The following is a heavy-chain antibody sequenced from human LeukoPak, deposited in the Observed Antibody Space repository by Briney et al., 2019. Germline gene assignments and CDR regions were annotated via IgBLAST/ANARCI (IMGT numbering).Heavy chain of an antibody. J-gene: IGHJ4*02. D-gene: IGHD6-13*01. CDR1: GYNFATYW. Sequence: GESLKISCQGSGYNFATYWIVWLRQMPGKGLDWMGIIYPGDSDTRYSPSFQGQVTISADKSISTAYLQWSGLKASDTAMYYCARLLIAAAVGDYWGQGTLVTVSS. V-gene: IGHV5-51*01. CDR2: IYPGDSDT. CDR3: ARLLIAAAVGDY.